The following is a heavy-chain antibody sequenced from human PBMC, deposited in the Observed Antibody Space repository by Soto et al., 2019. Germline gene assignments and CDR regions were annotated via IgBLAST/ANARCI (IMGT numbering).Heavy chain of an antibody. CDR2: IYYSGST. Sequence: TSETLSLTCTVSGGSISSYYLSWIRQPPGKGLEWIGYIYYSGSTNYNPSLKSRVTISVDTSKNQFSLKLSSVTAADTAVYYCARVLTGTTAQYYYYYYYMDVWGKGTTVTVSS. CDR3: ARVLTGTTAQYYYYYYYMDV. CDR1: GGSISSYY. D-gene: IGHD1-7*01. V-gene: IGHV4-59*01. J-gene: IGHJ6*03.